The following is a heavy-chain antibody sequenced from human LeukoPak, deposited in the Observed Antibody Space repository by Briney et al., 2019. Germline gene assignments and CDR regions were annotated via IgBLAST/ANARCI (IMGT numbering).Heavy chain of an antibody. CDR2: IYPGDSDT. CDR3: ARHRSGRRYDAFDI. V-gene: IGHV5-51*01. Sequence: GESLQISCKGSGSSFTTYWIDWVRQLPGKGLEWMGIIYPGDSDTTYSPSFQGQVTISADKSISTAYLQWSSLKASDTAIYYCARHRSGRRYDAFDIWGQGTMVTVSS. J-gene: IGHJ3*02. D-gene: IGHD3-3*01. CDR1: GSSFTTYW.